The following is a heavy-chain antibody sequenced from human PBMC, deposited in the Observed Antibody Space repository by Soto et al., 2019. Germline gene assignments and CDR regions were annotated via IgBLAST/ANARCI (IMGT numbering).Heavy chain of an antibody. CDR1: GYTFSDYY. J-gene: IGHJ2*01. D-gene: IGHD6-6*01. CDR3: ARDPVPSIWHFDV. V-gene: IGHV1-2*02. Sequence: QVQLVQSVAEVKKPGASVKVSCKASGYTFSDYYMHWVRQAPGQGLEWMGFINSKSGATNHAQKFQGRVTMSRDTSISTAYMELSNLRSDDTAIYYCARDPVPSIWHFDVWGRGTLVTVSS. CDR2: INSKSGAT.